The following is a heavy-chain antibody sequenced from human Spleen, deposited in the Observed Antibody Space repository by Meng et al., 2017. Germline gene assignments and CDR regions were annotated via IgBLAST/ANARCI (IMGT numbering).Heavy chain of an antibody. V-gene: IGHV4-4*02. J-gene: IGHJ5*02. D-gene: IGHD2-2*01. CDR3: ARAPLPAPRGVKNWFDP. Sequence: QVQLQESVPGLVKPSETLYLTSHVAGASISSYTWWCWVRQPPGKGLAWIGEIYHSGSTNYNPSLKSRVTISVDKSKNQFSLKLSSVTAADTAVYYCARAPLPAPRGVKNWFDPWGQGTLVTVSS. CDR2: IYHSGST. CDR1: GASISSYTW.